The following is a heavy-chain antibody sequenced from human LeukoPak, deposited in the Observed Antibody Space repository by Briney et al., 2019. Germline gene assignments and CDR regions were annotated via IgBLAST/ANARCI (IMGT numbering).Heavy chain of an antibody. J-gene: IGHJ6*03. CDR2: ISSSSSTI. CDR3: ARDEIVVVPAQKYYMDV. Sequence: GGSLRLSCAASGFTFSSYSMNWVRQAPGKGLEWVSYISSSSSTIYYADSVKGRFTSSRDNAKNSLYLQMNSLRAEDTAVYYCARDEIVVVPAQKYYMDVWGKGTTVTVSS. V-gene: IGHV3-48*01. D-gene: IGHD2-2*01. CDR1: GFTFSSYS.